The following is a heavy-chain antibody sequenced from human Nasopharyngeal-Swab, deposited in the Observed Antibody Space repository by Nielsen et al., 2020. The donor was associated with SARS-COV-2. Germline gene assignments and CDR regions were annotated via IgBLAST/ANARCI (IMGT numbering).Heavy chain of an antibody. CDR3: TTDFYFDY. CDR2: IGDKDHNYAT. V-gene: IGHV3-73*01. Sequence: GASLKIYCAASGFIFSASAIHWVRQASGKGLEWVGRIGDKDHNYATTYGASVQGRFTISRDDSKNTAFLQMDSLTTEDTALYYCTTDFYFDYWGQGTLVTVSS. J-gene: IGHJ4*02. CDR1: GFIFSASA.